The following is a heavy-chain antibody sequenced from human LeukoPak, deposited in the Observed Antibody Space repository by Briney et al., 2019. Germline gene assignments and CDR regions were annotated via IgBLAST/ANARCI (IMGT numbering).Heavy chain of an antibody. Sequence: GGSLRLSCAASGFDFSSNWMHWVRHAPGQGLVWVSRIKGDGISTNYADSVKGRFTISRDIAKNTLYLQMNSLRAEDTAVYYCARRQRVLNSSGSSDYWGQGTLVTVSS. D-gene: IGHD3-22*01. CDR2: IKGDGIST. V-gene: IGHV3-74*01. CDR3: ARRQRVLNSSGSSDY. CDR1: GFDFSSNW. J-gene: IGHJ4*02.